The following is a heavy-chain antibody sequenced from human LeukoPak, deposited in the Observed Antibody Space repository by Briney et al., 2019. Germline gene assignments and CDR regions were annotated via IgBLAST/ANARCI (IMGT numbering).Heavy chain of an antibody. V-gene: IGHV3-15*01. Sequence: GGSLRLSCAASGFTFSNAWMSWVRQAPGKGLEWVGRIKSKTDGGTKDYAAPGKGRFTISRDDSKNTMYLQINSLKTEDTAVYYCTTQRYCSGGSCSDYWGQGTLVTVSS. CDR3: TTQRYCSGGSCSDY. D-gene: IGHD2-15*01. CDR1: GFTFSNAW. J-gene: IGHJ4*02. CDR2: IKSKTDGGTK.